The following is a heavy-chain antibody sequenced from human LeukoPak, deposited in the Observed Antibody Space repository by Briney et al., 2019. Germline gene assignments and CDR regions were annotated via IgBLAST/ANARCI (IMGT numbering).Heavy chain of an antibody. Sequence: SQTLSLTCTVSGGSISSGGYCWSWFRQHPGKGLEWIAYIYYSGTTYYNPSLRSRVTISVDTSKNQLSLKLSSVTAADTAVYYCARGNVGYSSGWYDYWGQGTLVTVSS. D-gene: IGHD6-19*01. J-gene: IGHJ4*02. CDR3: ARGNVGYSSGWYDY. CDR2: IYYSGTT. CDR1: GGSISSGGYC. V-gene: IGHV4-31*03.